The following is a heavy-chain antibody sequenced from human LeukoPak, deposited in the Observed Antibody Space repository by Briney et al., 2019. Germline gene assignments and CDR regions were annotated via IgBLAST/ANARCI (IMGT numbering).Heavy chain of an antibody. CDR1: GDSISSHS. D-gene: IGHD3-10*01. CDR3: ARQTSYGHFDY. Sequence: SETLSLTCTVSGDSISSHSWNWIRQPPGKELEWIGYIYYSGITNYNPSLKSRVTISLDTSKNHFSLNLSSVTAADTAVYYCARQTSYGHFDYWGQGTLVTVSS. CDR2: IYYSGIT. V-gene: IGHV4-59*08. J-gene: IGHJ4*02.